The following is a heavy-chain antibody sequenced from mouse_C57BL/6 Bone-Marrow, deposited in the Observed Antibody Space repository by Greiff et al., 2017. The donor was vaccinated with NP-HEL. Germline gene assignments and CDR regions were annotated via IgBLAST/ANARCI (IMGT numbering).Heavy chain of an antibody. D-gene: IGHD2-5*01. Sequence: VKLQESGAELARPGASVKMSCKASGYTFTSYTMHWVKQRPGQGLEWIGYINPSSGYTKYNQKFKDKATLTADKSSSTAYMQLSSLTSEDSAVYYCARRDYSNPWFAYWGQGTLVTVSA. CDR2: INPSSGYT. CDR1: GYTFTSYT. J-gene: IGHJ3*01. CDR3: ARRDYSNPWFAY. V-gene: IGHV1-4*01.